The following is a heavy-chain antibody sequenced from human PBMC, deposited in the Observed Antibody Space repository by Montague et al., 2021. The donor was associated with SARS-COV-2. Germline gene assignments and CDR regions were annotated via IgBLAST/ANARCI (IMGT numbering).Heavy chain of an antibody. CDR2: IFYRGNT. D-gene: IGHD6-19*01. J-gene: IGHJ5*02. V-gene: IGHV4-39*01. Sequence: SETLSLTCTVSGGSINNTSYYWGWIRQPPGKGLEWMGSIFYRGNTHYSASLKSRVTVSVDTSKNQFSLNLTSVTAADTALYYCARLTTSGSIAWGQGTLVTVSS. CDR1: GGSINNTSYY. CDR3: ARLTTSGSIA.